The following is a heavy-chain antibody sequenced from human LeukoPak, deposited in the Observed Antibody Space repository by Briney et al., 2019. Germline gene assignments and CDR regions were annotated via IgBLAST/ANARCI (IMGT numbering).Heavy chain of an antibody. Sequence: PGASLQISCKGSGSIFTSYWIGWVRQLPGKGLEWMGIIYPGDSDTRYSPSFQGQVTISADKSISTAYLQWSSLKASDTAVYYCARQRSGAYSYGLKELELYFDYWGQGTLVTVSS. V-gene: IGHV5-51*01. CDR2: IYPGDSDT. D-gene: IGHD5-18*01. CDR3: ARQRSGAYSYGLKELELYFDY. CDR1: GSIFTSYW. J-gene: IGHJ4*02.